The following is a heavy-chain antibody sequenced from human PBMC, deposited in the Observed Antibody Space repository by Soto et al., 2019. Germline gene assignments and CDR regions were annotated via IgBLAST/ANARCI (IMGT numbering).Heavy chain of an antibody. V-gene: IGHV4-34*01. Sequence: SETLSLTCAVYGGSFSGYYWSWIRQPPGKGLEWIGEINHSGSTNYNPSLKSRVTISVDTSKNQFSLKLSSVTAADTAVYYCASSGWYGPDYWGQGTLVTVSS. CDR3: ASSGWYGPDY. D-gene: IGHD6-19*01. CDR2: INHSGST. J-gene: IGHJ4*02. CDR1: GGSFSGYY.